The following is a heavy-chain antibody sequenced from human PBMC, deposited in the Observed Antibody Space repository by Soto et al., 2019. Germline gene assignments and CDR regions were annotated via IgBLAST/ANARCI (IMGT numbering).Heavy chain of an antibody. CDR3: AGQWLETYYFDY. Sequence: GASVKVSCKASGYTFTSYAMHWVRQAPGQRLEWMGWINAGNGNTKYSQKFQGRVTITADESTSTAYMELSSLRSEDTAVYYCAGQWLETYYFDYWGQGTLVTVSS. V-gene: IGHV1-3*01. CDR1: GYTFTSYA. J-gene: IGHJ4*02. CDR2: INAGNGNT. D-gene: IGHD6-19*01.